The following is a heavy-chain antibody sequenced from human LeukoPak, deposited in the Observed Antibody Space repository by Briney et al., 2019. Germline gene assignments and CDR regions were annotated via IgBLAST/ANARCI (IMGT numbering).Heavy chain of an antibody. CDR2: ISSSSSYI. CDR3: ARTPGGVAVAFDI. Sequence: GGSLRLSCAASGFTFSSYSMNWVRQAPGKGLEWVSSISSSSSYIYYADSVKGRFTISRDNAKNSLYLQMNSLRAEDTAVYYCARTPGGVAVAFDIWGQGTMVTVSS. D-gene: IGHD4-23*01. V-gene: IGHV3-21*01. CDR1: GFTFSSYS. J-gene: IGHJ3*02.